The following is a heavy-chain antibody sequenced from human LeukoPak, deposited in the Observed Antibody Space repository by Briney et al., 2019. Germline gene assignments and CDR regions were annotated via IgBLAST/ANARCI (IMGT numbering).Heavy chain of an antibody. Sequence: GASVKVSCKASGYTFTGYYLHWVRQAPGQGLEWMGWINPKTGITNYAQKFQGRVTLTKDTSISTAYMDLSGLTSDDTAVYYCVRVQIYFPLAYWGQGTLVTVSS. CDR1: GYTFTGYY. D-gene: IGHD2/OR15-2a*01. V-gene: IGHV1-2*02. CDR3: VRVQIYFPLAY. J-gene: IGHJ4*02. CDR2: INPKTGIT.